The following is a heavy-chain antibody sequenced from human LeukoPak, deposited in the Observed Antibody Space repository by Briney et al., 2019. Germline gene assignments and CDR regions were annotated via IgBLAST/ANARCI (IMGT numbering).Heavy chain of an antibody. CDR2: ISSSSSYI. J-gene: IGHJ4*02. V-gene: IGHV3-21*01. D-gene: IGHD6-13*01. CDR3: ARVQYSSSWPFDY. Sequence: PGGPLSPSFPASGFTFSSKSLNWSPQAPGKGLKWFSSISSSSSYIYYADSVKGRFTISRDNAKNSLYLQMNSLRAEDTAVYYCARVQYSSSWPFDYWGQGTLVTVSS. CDR1: GFTFSSKS.